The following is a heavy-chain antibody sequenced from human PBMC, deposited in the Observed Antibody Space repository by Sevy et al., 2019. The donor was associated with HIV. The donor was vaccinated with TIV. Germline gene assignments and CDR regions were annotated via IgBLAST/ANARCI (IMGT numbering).Heavy chain of an antibody. Sequence: GGSLRLSCAASEFTFSRYAMHWVRQAPGKGLEWVALISFDGSNKQYAHSVRGRFTISRDNSKNTLYLKMNSLRADDTAVYYCARDKRVWFGELGYFYYGMDVWGQGTTVTVSS. CDR3: ARDKRVWFGELGYFYYGMDV. V-gene: IGHV3-30-3*01. CDR2: ISFDGSNK. CDR1: EFTFSRYA. J-gene: IGHJ6*02. D-gene: IGHD3-10*01.